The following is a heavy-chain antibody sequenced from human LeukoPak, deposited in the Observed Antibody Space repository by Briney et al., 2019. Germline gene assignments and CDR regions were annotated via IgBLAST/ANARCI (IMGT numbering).Heavy chain of an antibody. V-gene: IGHV3-23*01. J-gene: IGHJ4*02. CDR3: AKVPYTSFNYFFDY. Sequence: PGGSLRLSCAASGFTFSSYAMSWVRQAPGKGLEWVSAIRGSDGNTYYADSVKGRFTISRDNSKNTLYLQMNSLRAEDTAVYYCAKVPYTSFNYFFDYWVRGTLVTVSS. CDR1: GFTFSSYA. D-gene: IGHD5-18*01. CDR2: IRGSDGNT.